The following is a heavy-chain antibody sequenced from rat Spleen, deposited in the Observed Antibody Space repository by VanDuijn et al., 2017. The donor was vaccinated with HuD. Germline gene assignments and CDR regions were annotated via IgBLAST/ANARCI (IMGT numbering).Heavy chain of an antibody. J-gene: IGHJ4*01. D-gene: IGHD1-2*01. V-gene: IGHV3-3*01. CDR1: GYSITSSYR. CDR3: ARWGYSRPLDVMDV. CDR2: INGAGST. Sequence: EVQLQESGPGLVKPSQSLSLTCSVTGYSITSSYRWNWIRKFPGNKLEWMGYINGAGSTNYNPSLKSRISITRDTSKNQVFLQVNSVTTEDTATYYCARWGYSRPLDVMDVWGQGASVTVSS.